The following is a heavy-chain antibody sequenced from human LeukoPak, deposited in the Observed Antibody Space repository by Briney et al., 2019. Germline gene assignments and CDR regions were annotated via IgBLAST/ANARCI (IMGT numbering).Heavy chain of an antibody. CDR1: GYALTELS. CDR3: ATASYPGTAYNFDY. V-gene: IGHV1-24*01. Sequence: ASVKVSCKVSGYALTELSMHWVRQAPGKGLEWMGGFDPEDGETIYAQKFQGRVTMTEDTSTDTAYMELSSLRSEDTAVYYCATASYPGTAYNFDYWGQGTLVTVSS. J-gene: IGHJ4*02. D-gene: IGHD1-1*01. CDR2: FDPEDGET.